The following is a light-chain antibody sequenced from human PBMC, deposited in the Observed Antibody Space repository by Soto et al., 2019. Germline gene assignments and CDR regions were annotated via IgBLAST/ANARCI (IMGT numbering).Light chain of an antibody. CDR1: SSDVGSYNL. CDR2: EVS. V-gene: IGLV2-23*02. Sequence: QSALTQPASVSGSPGQSITISCTGTSSDVGSYNLVSWYQQHPGKAPKLMIYEVSKRPSGVSNRFSGSKSGNTASLTISGLQAEDEPGYYCCSYAGSSLYVFGTGTKLTVL. CDR3: CSYAGSSLYV. J-gene: IGLJ1*01.